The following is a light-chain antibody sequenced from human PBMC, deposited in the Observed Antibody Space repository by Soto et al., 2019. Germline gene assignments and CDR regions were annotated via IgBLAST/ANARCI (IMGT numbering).Light chain of an antibody. V-gene: IGKV3-15*01. J-gene: IGKJ1*01. CDR2: GAS. CDR1: QSVSSK. CDR3: QQYNNWPWT. Sequence: TVMTQSPAPLYLCPGERSTLSCRARQSVSSKLAWDQQKPGQVPRLLIYGASTRATAIPTRFSGSGSGTDFTLTISSLQSEDFAVYYYQQYNNWPWTFGQGTKVDIK.